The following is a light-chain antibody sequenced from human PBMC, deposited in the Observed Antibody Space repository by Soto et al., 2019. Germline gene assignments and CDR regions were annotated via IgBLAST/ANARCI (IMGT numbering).Light chain of an antibody. CDR1: QNIRGW. Sequence: DIQMTQSPSTLSAFVGDRVTITCRASQNIRGWLAWYQQRPGKAPDLLIFEASRLEGGVPSRFSGSGSGTEFTLTIDCLQPDDFATYYGQQYDSYSPTFGLGSRVEFK. J-gene: IGKJ1*01. CDR2: EAS. CDR3: QQYDSYSPT. V-gene: IGKV1-5*01.